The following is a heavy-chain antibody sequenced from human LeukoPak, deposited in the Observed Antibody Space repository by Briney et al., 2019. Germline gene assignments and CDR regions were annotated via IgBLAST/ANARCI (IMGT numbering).Heavy chain of an antibody. V-gene: IGHV3-30-3*01. Sequence: GGSLRLSCATSGFTFSSYAISWVRQAPGKGLEWVAVISYDGSNKYYADSVKGRFTISRDNSKNTLYLQMNSLRAEDTAVYYCARVARAKGPGLAYWGQGTLVTVSS. J-gene: IGHJ4*02. CDR1: GFTFSSYA. CDR2: ISYDGSNK. CDR3: ARVARAKGPGLAY.